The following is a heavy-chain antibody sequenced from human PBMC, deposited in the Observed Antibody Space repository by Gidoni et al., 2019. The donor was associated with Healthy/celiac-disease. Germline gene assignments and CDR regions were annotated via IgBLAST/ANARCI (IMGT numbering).Heavy chain of an antibody. CDR1: GFTFSSYA. CDR2: ISYDGSNK. Sequence: QVQLVESGGGVVQPGRSLRLSCAASGFTFSSYAMHWVRQAPGKGLEWVVVISYDGSNKYYADSVKGRFTISRDNSKNTLYLQMNSLRAEDTAVYYCARDPSVAAYFDYWGQGTLVTVSS. D-gene: IGHD6-19*01. CDR3: ARDPSVAAYFDY. V-gene: IGHV3-30-3*01. J-gene: IGHJ4*02.